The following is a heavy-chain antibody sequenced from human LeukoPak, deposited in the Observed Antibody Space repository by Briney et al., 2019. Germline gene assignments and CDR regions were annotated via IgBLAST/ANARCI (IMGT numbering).Heavy chain of an antibody. V-gene: IGHV3-64*01. D-gene: IGHD6-19*01. Sequence: GGSLRLSCAASGFTFSSYAMHWVRQAPGKGLEYVSAISSNGGSTYYANSVKGRFTISRDNSKNTLYLQMNSLRAEDTAVYYCARDGVSVAQDAFDIWGQGTMVTVSS. CDR1: GFTFSSYA. J-gene: IGHJ3*02. CDR2: ISSNGGST. CDR3: ARDGVSVAQDAFDI.